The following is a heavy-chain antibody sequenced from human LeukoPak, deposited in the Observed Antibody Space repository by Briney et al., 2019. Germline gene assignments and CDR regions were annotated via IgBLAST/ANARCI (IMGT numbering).Heavy chain of an antibody. CDR3: AKADTFENYFDS. V-gene: IGHV3-30*18. CDR1: GFTFSSYS. Sequence: GGSLRLSCAASGFTFSSYSMNWVRQAAGKGLEWVALVSPDGSHVNYADSVKGRFTISRDNSKNMMNLQMNSLTSDDTAVYFCAKADTFENYFDSWGQGTLVTVSS. CDR2: VSPDGSHV. D-gene: IGHD3-9*01. J-gene: IGHJ4*02.